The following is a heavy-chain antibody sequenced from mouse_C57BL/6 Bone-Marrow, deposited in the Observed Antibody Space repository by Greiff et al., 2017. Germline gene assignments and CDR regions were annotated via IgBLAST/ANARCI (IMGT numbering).Heavy chain of an antibody. J-gene: IGHJ2*01. CDR3: ARFIGDY. CDR2: ISYDGSN. CDR1: GYSITSGYY. V-gene: IGHV3-6*01. D-gene: IGHD1-1*01. Sequence: EVKLMESGPGLVKPSQSLSLTCSVTGYSITSGYYWNWIRQFPGNKLERMGYISYDGSNNYNPSLKNRISITRDTSKNQFFLKLNSVTTEDTATYYCARFIGDYWGQGTTLTVSS.